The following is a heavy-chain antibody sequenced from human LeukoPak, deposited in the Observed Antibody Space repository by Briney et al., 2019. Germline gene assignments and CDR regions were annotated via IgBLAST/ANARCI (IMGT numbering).Heavy chain of an antibody. CDR1: GLTFSSYS. Sequence: GGSLRLSCAASGLTFSSYSMNWVRQAPGKGLEWVSSISSSSSYIYYADSVKGRFTISRDNAKNSLYLQMNSLRAEDTAVYYCATSSDYGDYRTVDYWGQGTLVTISS. V-gene: IGHV3-21*01. J-gene: IGHJ4*02. CDR2: ISSSSSYI. CDR3: ATSSDYGDYRTVDY. D-gene: IGHD4-17*01.